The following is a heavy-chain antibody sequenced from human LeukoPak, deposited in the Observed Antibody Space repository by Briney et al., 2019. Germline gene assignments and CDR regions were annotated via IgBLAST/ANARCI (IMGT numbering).Heavy chain of an antibody. J-gene: IGHJ4*02. CDR2: ISGSGGST. CDR1: GFTFSSYA. V-gene: IGHV3-23*01. CDR3: TRDYGDY. Sequence: GGSLRLSCAASGFTFSSYAMSWVRQAPGKGLEWVSAISGSGGSTYYADSVKGRFTISRDNSKNTAYLQMNSLKTEDTAVYYCTRDYGDYEGQGTLVTVSS.